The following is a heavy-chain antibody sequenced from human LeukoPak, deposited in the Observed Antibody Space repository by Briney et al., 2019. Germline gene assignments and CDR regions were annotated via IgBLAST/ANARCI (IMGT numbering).Heavy chain of an antibody. J-gene: IGHJ6*02. CDR1: GFSFSSYS. V-gene: IGHV3-21*01. Sequence: GGSLRLSCVASGFSFSSYSINGVRQAPGKGLGWVSSISNTGDYIYYADSVKGRFTISRDNAKNSLSLQVSSLRAEDTAVYYCARVTGGSPINYFYYMDVWGQGTTVTVSS. CDR3: ARVTGGSPINYFYYMDV. D-gene: IGHD3-10*01. CDR2: ISNTGDYI.